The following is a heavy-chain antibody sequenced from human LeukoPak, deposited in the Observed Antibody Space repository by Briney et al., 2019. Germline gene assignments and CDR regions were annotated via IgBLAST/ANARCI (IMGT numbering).Heavy chain of an antibody. CDR1: GYTFTSYD. D-gene: IGHD1-14*01. Sequence: ASVKVSCKASGYTFTSYDINWMRQATGQGLEWMGWMNPNSGNTGYAQKFQGRVTITRNTSISTAYMELSSLRSGDTAVYYCAREDPESGYYYYMDVWGKGTTVTVSS. J-gene: IGHJ6*03. CDR2: MNPNSGNT. CDR3: AREDPESGYYYYMDV. V-gene: IGHV1-8*03.